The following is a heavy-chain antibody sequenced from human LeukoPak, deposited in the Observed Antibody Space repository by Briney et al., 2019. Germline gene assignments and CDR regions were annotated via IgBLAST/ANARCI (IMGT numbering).Heavy chain of an antibody. D-gene: IGHD3-3*01. Sequence: ASVKVSCKASGYTFTGYYIHWVRQAPGQGLEWMGWINPNSGGTNYAQKFQGRVTMTRDTSISTAYMELSRPRSDDTAVYYCARVIALTYYDFWSGYSYFDYWGQGTLVSASS. CDR3: ARVIALTYYDFWSGYSYFDY. CDR2: INPNSGGT. J-gene: IGHJ4*02. V-gene: IGHV1-2*02. CDR1: GYTFTGYY.